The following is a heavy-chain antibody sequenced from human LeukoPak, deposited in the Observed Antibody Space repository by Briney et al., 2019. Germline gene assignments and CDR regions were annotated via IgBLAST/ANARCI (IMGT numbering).Heavy chain of an antibody. J-gene: IGHJ4*02. Sequence: SDTVSLLCTVCVGPISKYYWSWTRQPPGKGLEWIGYYYYNGRTKQHTSLKSRVPLSVETPQNHTALKLNSLTTADPAVYYCARHPLDYWGQGILVTVSS. CDR2: YYYNGRT. CDR1: VGPISKYY. CDR3: ARHPLDY. V-gene: IGHV4-59*08.